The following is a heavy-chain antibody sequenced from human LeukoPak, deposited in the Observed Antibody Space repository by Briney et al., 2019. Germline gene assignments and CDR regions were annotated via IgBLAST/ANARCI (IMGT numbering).Heavy chain of an antibody. CDR3: ARLVTMVRGVIEC. CDR2: IYYSGST. CDR1: GGSLSSSSYY. J-gene: IGHJ4*02. Sequence: SETLSLTCTVSGGSLSSSSYYWGWLRQPPGRGLEWLGSIYYSGSTYCNPSLKSRVTISVDTSKNHFSLKLSSMTAANTAVYYCARLVTMVRGVIECGGQGTLVTVSA. V-gene: IGHV4-39*02. D-gene: IGHD3-10*01.